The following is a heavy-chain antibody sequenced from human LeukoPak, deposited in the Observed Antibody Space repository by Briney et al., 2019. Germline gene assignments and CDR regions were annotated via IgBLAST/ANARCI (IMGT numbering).Heavy chain of an antibody. CDR3: VRTGEVTTVCDS. Sequence: SETLSLTCTVSGVSISSYYWTWIRQPPGKGLEWIGYIYSRGSTNYNPPLKSRVTITAETSKNQFSLKLGSVTAADTAVYYCVRTGEVTTVCDSWGQGNLVTVSS. D-gene: IGHD4-17*01. V-gene: IGHV4-59*08. CDR2: IYSRGST. J-gene: IGHJ4*02. CDR1: GVSISSYY.